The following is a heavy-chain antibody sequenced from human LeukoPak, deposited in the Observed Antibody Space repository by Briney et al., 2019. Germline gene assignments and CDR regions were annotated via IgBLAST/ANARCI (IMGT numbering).Heavy chain of an antibody. Sequence: GASVKVSCKASGYTFTSYYMHWVRQAPGQGLEWMGIINPSDGSTSYAQKFQGRVTMTRDTSTSTVYMELSSLRSEDTAVYYCARADYGDTIPQNAFDIWGQGTMVTVSS. J-gene: IGHJ3*02. V-gene: IGHV1-46*01. CDR2: INPSDGST. CDR3: ARADYGDTIPQNAFDI. CDR1: GYTFTSYY. D-gene: IGHD4-17*01.